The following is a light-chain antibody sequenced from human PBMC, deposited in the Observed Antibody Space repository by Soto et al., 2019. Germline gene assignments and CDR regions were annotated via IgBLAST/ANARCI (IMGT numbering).Light chain of an antibody. J-gene: IGLJ1*01. CDR1: SSDVGSYNL. V-gene: IGLV2-23*02. Sequence: QSALTQPASVSGSPGQSITISCTGTSSDVGSYNLVSWYQQHPGKAPKLMIYEVSQRPSGFSNRFSGSKSGNTASLTISGLQAEDEADYYCCSYAGSSTHVFGTGTKVTVL. CDR3: CSYAGSSTHV. CDR2: EVS.